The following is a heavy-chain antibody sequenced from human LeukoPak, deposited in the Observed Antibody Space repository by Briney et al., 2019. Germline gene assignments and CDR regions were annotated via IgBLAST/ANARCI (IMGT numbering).Heavy chain of an antibody. Sequence: SETLSLTCTVSGGSISSGGYYWSWIRQPPGKGLEWIGYIYHSGSTYYNPSLKSRVTISVDRSKNQFSLKLSSVTAADTAVYYCARASQQLGCFDYWGQGTLVTVSS. CDR3: ARASQQLGCFDY. V-gene: IGHV4-30-2*01. D-gene: IGHD6-13*01. CDR2: IYHSGST. CDR1: GGSISSGGYY. J-gene: IGHJ4*02.